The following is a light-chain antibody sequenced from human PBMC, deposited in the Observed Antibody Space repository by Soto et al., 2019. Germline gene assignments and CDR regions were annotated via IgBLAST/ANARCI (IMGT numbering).Light chain of an antibody. Sequence: EIVMTQSPATLSVSPGERATLSCRASQSVSSNLAWYQQKPGQTPKLLIYVASTRATGIPARFSGSGSGTEFTLTISSLQSEDFALYYCQQYNDWPLTFGGGTKVEFK. J-gene: IGKJ4*01. V-gene: IGKV3-15*01. CDR2: VAS. CDR1: QSVSSN. CDR3: QQYNDWPLT.